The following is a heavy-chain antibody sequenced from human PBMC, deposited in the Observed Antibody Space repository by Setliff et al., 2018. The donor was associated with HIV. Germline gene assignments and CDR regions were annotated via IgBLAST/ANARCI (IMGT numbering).Heavy chain of an antibody. CDR1: GDSINSGGYY. D-gene: IGHD2-15*01. J-gene: IGHJ5*02. V-gene: IGHV4-31*03. CDR3: ASRPGRGAGGSLLHNWFDP. CDR2: IYYSGST. Sequence: PSETLSLTCTVSGDSINSGGYYWSWIRQHPGKGVEWNGYIYYSGSTYYNQSLKSRVTISVDTPKNQFSLKLSSVTAADTAVYYCASRPGRGAGGSLLHNWFDPWGQGTLVTVSS.